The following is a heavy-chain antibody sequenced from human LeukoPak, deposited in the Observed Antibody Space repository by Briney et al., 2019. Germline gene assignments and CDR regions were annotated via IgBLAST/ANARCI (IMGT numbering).Heavy chain of an antibody. Sequence: QPGGSLRLSCAASGFTFSTYWMHWVLQAPGKGLVWVSRINSDGTSTSYADSVKGRFTISRDNAKNTLYLQMNSLRAEDTAVYYCARGGLYSGYDFAFDIWGQGTMVTVSS. CDR3: ARGGLYSGYDFAFDI. J-gene: IGHJ3*02. CDR1: GFTFSTYW. V-gene: IGHV3-74*01. D-gene: IGHD5-12*01. CDR2: INSDGTST.